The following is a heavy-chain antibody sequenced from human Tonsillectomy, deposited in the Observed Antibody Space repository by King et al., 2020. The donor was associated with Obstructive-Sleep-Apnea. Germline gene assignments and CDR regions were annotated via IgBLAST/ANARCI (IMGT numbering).Heavy chain of an antibody. D-gene: IGHD3-3*01. J-gene: IGHJ3*02. Sequence: VQLVESGGGLVQPGGSLRLSCAASVFTVRTNYMTWVRQARGRGLEWVSLMYSSDTTYYANSVKGRFTISRHNSNNTLYLQMNSLRTEDTAVYYCARGWWSDVFWSGYHGFDIWGQGTVVTVSS. V-gene: IGHV3-53*04. CDR2: MYSSDTT. CDR1: VFTVRTNY. CDR3: ARGWWSDVFWSGYHGFDI.